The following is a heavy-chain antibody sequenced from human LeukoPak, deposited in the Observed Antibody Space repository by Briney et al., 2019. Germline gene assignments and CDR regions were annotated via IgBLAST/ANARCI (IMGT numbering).Heavy chain of an antibody. CDR2: IKQDGSEK. CDR3: ARAEGYSSSWYQYYFDY. D-gene: IGHD6-13*01. Sequence: GGSLRLSCAASGFTFSSYWTSSVRQAPGKGLEWVANIKQDGSEKYYVDSVKVRFTISRDNAKNSLYLQMNSLRAEDKAVYYCARAEGYSSSWYQYYFDYWGQGTLVTVSS. CDR1: GFTFSSYW. V-gene: IGHV3-7*01. J-gene: IGHJ4*02.